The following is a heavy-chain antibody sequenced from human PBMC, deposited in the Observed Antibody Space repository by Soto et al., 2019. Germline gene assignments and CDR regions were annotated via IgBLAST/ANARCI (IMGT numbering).Heavy chain of an antibody. CDR2: IGTAGDT. V-gene: IGHV3-13*01. D-gene: IGHD1-1*01. Sequence: GGSLRLSCAASGFVFNNYDMHWVRQGTGKGLEWVSAIGTAGDTYYPDSVRGRFTVSREEAKNSIYLQMNSLTAEDTAVYFCATSHHWNLGSWGQGTLVTVS. CDR1: GFVFNNYD. CDR3: ATSHHWNLGS. J-gene: IGHJ4*02.